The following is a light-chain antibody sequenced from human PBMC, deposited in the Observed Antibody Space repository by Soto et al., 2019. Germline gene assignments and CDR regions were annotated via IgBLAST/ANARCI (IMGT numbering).Light chain of an antibody. J-gene: IGLJ1*01. V-gene: IGLV2-14*01. CDR3: SSYSRSTAYV. Sequence: QSVLTQPASVSGSPGQSITISCTETSSDVGGYKYVSWHQLHPGKAPKLIIYEVSNRPSGVSNRFSGSKSGNTASLTISGLQAEDEADYYCSSYSRSTAYVFGTGTKLTVL. CDR1: SSDVGGYKY. CDR2: EVS.